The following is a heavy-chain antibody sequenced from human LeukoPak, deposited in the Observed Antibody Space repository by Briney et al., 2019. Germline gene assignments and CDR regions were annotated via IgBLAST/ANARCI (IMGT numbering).Heavy chain of an antibody. J-gene: IGHJ4*02. D-gene: IGHD3-10*01. Sequence: GGSLRLSCAASGFTVSSNYMNWVRQAPGKGLDWVSIIYSGGNTDYADSVKGRFTISRDNSKNTLYLQMNSPRAEDTAVYYCVRDPDGSGQLPLDHWGQGTLVTVSS. CDR2: IYSGGNT. CDR3: VRDPDGSGQLPLDH. CDR1: GFTVSSNY. V-gene: IGHV3-53*01.